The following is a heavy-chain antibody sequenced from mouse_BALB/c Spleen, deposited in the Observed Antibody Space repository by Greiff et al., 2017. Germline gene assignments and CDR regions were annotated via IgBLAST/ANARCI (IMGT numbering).Heavy chain of an antibody. V-gene: IGHV1S81*02. CDR1: GYTFTNYW. D-gene: IGHD2-3*01. Sequence: QVQLKQPGADLVKPGASVKLSCKASGYTFTNYWMHWVKQRPGKGLEWIGEINPNNGRTNYNEKFKCKATLTVDKSSSTAYMQLNSLTSEDSAVYYCARFPLYDNYVGYWGQGTTLTVSS. J-gene: IGHJ2*01. CDR3: ARFPLYDNYVGY. CDR2: INPNNGRT.